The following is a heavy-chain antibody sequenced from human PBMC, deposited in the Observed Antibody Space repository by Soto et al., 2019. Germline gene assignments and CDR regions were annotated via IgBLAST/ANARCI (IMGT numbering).Heavy chain of an antibody. J-gene: IGHJ4*02. CDR3: AREKMSSSGYFDY. V-gene: IGHV1-69*06. CDR1: GGTFSSYA. D-gene: IGHD6-6*01. Sequence: GPSVKVSCKASGGTFSSYAISWVRQAPGQGLEWMGGIIPIFGTANYAQKFQGRVTITADKSTSTAYMELSSLRSEDTAVYYCAREKMSSSGYFDYWGQGTLVTVSS. CDR2: IIPIFGTA.